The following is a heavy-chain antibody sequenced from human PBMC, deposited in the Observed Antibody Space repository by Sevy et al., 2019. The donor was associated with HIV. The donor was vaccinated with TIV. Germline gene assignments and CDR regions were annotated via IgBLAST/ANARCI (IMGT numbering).Heavy chain of an antibody. J-gene: IGHJ4*02. D-gene: IGHD3-22*01. Sequence: GESLKISCKASGYRFTSYWIGWLRQLPGKGLEWMGIIDPGDSEIRDSPSLQGQVTISADKSISTAYLQWSSLMASDTAIHFCARRAYDTTGYPQYYFDSWGQGTLVTVSS. CDR3: ARRAYDTTGYPQYYFDS. CDR2: IDPGDSEI. V-gene: IGHV5-51*01. CDR1: GYRFTSYW.